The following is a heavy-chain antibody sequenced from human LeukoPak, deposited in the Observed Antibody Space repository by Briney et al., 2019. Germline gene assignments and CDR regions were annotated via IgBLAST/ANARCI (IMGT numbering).Heavy chain of an antibody. CDR1: GGSISSSSFY. V-gene: IGHV4-39*03. Sequence: PSETLSLTCTVSGGSISSSSFYWGWIRQPPGKGLEWIGSIYYRGSTYYNPSLKSRVTISVDMSENQVSLKLRSVNAADTAVYYCTEFYFDRSGYADYWGQGTLVTVSS. J-gene: IGHJ4*02. D-gene: IGHD3-22*01. CDR2: IYYRGST. CDR3: TEFYFDRSGYADY.